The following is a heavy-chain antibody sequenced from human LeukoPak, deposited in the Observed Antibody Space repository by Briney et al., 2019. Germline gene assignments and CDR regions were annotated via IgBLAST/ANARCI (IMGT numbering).Heavy chain of an antibody. CDR1: GYTFTSYD. J-gene: IGHJ4*02. CDR3: ARGQEWWTPEMYYYGSGSYYTENDY. V-gene: IGHV1-8*01. D-gene: IGHD3-10*01. CDR2: MNPNSGNT. Sequence: ASVKVSCKASGYTFTSYDINWVRQATGQGLEWMGWMNPNSGNTGYAQKFQGRVTMTRNTSISTAYMEPSSLRSEDTAVYYCARGQEWWTPEMYYYGSGSYYTENDYWGQGTLVTVSS.